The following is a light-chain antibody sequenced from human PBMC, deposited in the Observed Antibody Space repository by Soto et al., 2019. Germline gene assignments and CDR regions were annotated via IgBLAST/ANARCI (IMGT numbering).Light chain of an antibody. J-gene: IGLJ2*01. Sequence: QSALTQNASVSGSPGQSITISCTGTSRDVGGYNYVSWHQQHPGKAPKVIITEVSNRPSGVSNRFSGSKSGNTASLTISGLQAEDEADYYCSSYISSSTFVVFGGGTKLTVL. CDR1: SRDVGGYNY. V-gene: IGLV2-14*01. CDR3: SSYISSSTFVV. CDR2: EVS.